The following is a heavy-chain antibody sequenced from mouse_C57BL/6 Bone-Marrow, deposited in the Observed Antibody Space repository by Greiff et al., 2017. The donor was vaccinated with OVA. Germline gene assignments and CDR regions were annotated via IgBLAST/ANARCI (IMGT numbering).Heavy chain of an antibody. Sequence: DVKLVESGGGLVKPGGSLKLSCAASGFTFSDYGMHWVRQAPEKGLEWVAYISSGSSTIYYADTVKGRFTISRDNAKNTLFLQMTSLRSEDTAMYYCARGGLITTVVASLDYWGQGTTLTVSS. CDR1: GFTFSDYG. CDR2: ISSGSSTI. D-gene: IGHD1-1*01. J-gene: IGHJ2*01. CDR3: ARGGLITTVVASLDY. V-gene: IGHV5-17*01.